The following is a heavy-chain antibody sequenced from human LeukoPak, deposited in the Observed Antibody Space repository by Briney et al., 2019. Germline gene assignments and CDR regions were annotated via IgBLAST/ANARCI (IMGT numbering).Heavy chain of an antibody. CDR2: IYTSGST. J-gene: IGHJ4*02. Sequence: SETLSLTCTVSGGSISSGSYYWSWIRQPAGKGLEWIGRIYTSGSTNYNPSLKSRVTISVYTSKNQFSLKLSSVTAADTAVYYCVMDTYYFDYWGQGTLVTVSS. D-gene: IGHD3-10*01. CDR1: GGSISSGSYY. CDR3: VMDTYYFDY. V-gene: IGHV4-61*02.